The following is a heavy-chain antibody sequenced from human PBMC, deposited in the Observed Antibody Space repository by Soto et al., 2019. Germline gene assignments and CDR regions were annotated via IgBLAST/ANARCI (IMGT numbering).Heavy chain of an antibody. CDR2: IYASGSP. Sequence: SETLSLTCTISGGSVSVYYWSWIRQSTGQGLEWIGYIYASGSPYYNPSLRSRVTISADASKNQISLKLTSPTAADTAVYYCARGVGSSPPQYWGRGTLVTVSS. D-gene: IGHD1-26*01. V-gene: IGHV4-59*02. CDR3: ARGVGSSPPQY. J-gene: IGHJ4*02. CDR1: GGSVSVYY.